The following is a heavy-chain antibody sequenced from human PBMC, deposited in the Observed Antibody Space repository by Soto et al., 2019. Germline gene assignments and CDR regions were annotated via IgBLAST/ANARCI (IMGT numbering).Heavy chain of an antibody. D-gene: IGHD4-17*01. CDR1: GYTFTSYD. CDR2: MNPNSGNT. J-gene: IGHJ6*02. Sequence: QVQLVQSGAEVKKPGASVKVSCKASGYTFTSYDINWVRQATGQGLEWMGWMNPNSGNTGYAQKFQGRVTMARNTSISTAYLERRSLRSEHTAGDYFSRGPIRAMEVSGQGTTVTVSS. V-gene: IGHV1-8*01. CDR3: SRGPIRAMEV.